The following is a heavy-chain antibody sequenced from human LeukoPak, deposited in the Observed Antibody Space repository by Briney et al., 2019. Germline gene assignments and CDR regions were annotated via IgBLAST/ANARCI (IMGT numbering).Heavy chain of an antibody. CDR1: GFTFSTYW. Sequence: GGSLRLSCVASGFTFSTYWMSWARQAPGKGLECVANLKYDGSDKYYVDSVKGRFTISRDNAKNTLYLQMNSLRAEDTAVYYCVREGDGSGYYSISLVYWGQGTLVSVSS. V-gene: IGHV3-7*01. CDR3: VREGDGSGYYSISLVY. J-gene: IGHJ4*02. D-gene: IGHD3-22*01. CDR2: LKYDGSDK.